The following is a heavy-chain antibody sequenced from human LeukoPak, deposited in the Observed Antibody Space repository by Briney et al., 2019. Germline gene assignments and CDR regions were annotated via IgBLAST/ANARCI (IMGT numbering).Heavy chain of an antibody. CDR1: GGSISSYY. CDR3: ASGGIVGANPFDY. D-gene: IGHD1-26*01. J-gene: IGHJ4*02. Sequence: SDTLSLTCTVSGGSISSYYWSWIRQPPGKGLEWIGYIYYSGSTNYNPSPKSRVTISVDTSKNQFSLKLSSVTAADTAVYYCASGGIVGANPFDYWGQGTLVTVSS. V-gene: IGHV4-59*08. CDR2: IYYSGST.